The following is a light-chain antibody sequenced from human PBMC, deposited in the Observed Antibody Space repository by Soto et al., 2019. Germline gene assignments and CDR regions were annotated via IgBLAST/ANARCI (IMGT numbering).Light chain of an antibody. CDR2: GTS. Sequence: EIVMTQSPATLSVSPGERATLSCRASQSVGSKLAWYQHKPGQAPRLLIYGTSTRATGIPARFSGSGSGTEFILTISSPQSEDFAVYYCQQYEHLKTFGQGTKVEIK. CDR3: QQYEHLKT. J-gene: IGKJ1*01. V-gene: IGKV3-15*01. CDR1: QSVGSK.